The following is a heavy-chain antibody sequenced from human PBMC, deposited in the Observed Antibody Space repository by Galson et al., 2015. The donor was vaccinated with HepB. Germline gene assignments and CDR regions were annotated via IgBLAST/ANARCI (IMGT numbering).Heavy chain of an antibody. CDR2: IYSGGST. Sequence: SLRLSCAASGFTVSSNYMSWVRQAPGKGLEWVSVIYSGGSTYYADSVKGRFTISRHNSKNTLYLQMNSLRAEDTAVYYCARGPTFSSGWYSFDYWGQGTLVTVSS. J-gene: IGHJ4*02. CDR3: ARGPTFSSGWYSFDY. D-gene: IGHD6-19*01. CDR1: GFTVSSNY. V-gene: IGHV3-53*04.